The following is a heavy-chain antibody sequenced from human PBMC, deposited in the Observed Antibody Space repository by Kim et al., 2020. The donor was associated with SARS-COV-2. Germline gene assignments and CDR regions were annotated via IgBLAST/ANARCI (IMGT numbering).Heavy chain of an antibody. CDR1: GFTFSSYA. CDR3: AKGCRSCFYYYYGMDV. V-gene: IGHV3-23*01. Sequence: GGSLRLSCAASGFTFSSYAMSWVRQAPGKGLEWVSAISGSGGSTYYADSVKGRFTISRDNSKNTLYLQMNSLRAEDTAVYYCAKGCRSCFYYYYGMDVWGQGTTVTVSS. CDR2: ISGSGGST. J-gene: IGHJ6*02. D-gene: IGHD6-13*01.